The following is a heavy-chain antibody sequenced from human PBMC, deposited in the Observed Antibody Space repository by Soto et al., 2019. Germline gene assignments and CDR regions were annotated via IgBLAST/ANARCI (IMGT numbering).Heavy chain of an antibody. Sequence: QVQLVQSGGEVKKPGASVTVSCKAAGYTFTSHGISWVRQAPGQGLEWMGWISTFHGSINYAQKFQGRVTMTTDTSTSTAYMELRSLRSDDTAVYDCARFYSSGWPRGYFDYWGQGTPVTVSA. V-gene: IGHV1-18*01. CDR3: ARFYSSGWPRGYFDY. CDR2: ISTFHGSI. CDR1: GYTFTSHG. J-gene: IGHJ4*02. D-gene: IGHD6-19*01.